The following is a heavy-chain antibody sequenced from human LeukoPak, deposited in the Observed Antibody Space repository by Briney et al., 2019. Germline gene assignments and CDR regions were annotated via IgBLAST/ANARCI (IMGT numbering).Heavy chain of an antibody. Sequence: SETLSLTCAVYGGSFSGYYWSWIRQPPGKGLEWIGEINHSGSTNYNLSLKSRVTISVDTSKNQFSLKLSSVTAADTAVYYCARVGAASDAFDIWGQGTMVTVSS. D-gene: IGHD2-15*01. J-gene: IGHJ3*02. CDR1: GGSFSGYY. CDR2: INHSGST. CDR3: ARVGAASDAFDI. V-gene: IGHV4-34*01.